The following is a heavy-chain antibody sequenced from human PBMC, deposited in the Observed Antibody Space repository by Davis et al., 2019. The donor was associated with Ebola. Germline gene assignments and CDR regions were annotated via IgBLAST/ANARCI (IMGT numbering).Heavy chain of an antibody. J-gene: IGHJ4*02. Sequence: PSETLSLTCTVSGGSISSGDYYWAWIRQPPGQVLEWIGYIYYSGSAYYNPSLKSRVTMSVDTSKNQFSLKLSSVTAADTAVYFCARDYCSNNSCYHFFDYWGQGTLVTVSS. CDR3: ARDYCSNNSCYHFFDY. CDR2: IYYSGSA. CDR1: GGSISSGDYY. V-gene: IGHV4-30-4*01. D-gene: IGHD2-2*01.